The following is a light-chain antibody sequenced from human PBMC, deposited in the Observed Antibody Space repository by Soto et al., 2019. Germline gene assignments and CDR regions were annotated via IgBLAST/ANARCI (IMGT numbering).Light chain of an antibody. Sequence: QSALAQPASVSGSPGQPITISCTGTSSDVGANNYVSCYQHHPGKAPKLLIYEVSNRPSGVSSRFSGSKSGNTASLTISGLQAEDEADYYCSSYINSITFVVFGGGTKVTVL. J-gene: IGLJ2*01. CDR2: EVS. CDR1: SSDVGANNY. V-gene: IGLV2-14*01. CDR3: SSYINSITFVV.